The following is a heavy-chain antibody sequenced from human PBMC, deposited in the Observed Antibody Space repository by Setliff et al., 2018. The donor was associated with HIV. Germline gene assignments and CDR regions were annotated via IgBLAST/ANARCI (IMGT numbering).Heavy chain of an antibody. J-gene: IGHJ4*02. V-gene: IGHV3-30*10. CDR1: EFTFSSYA. D-gene: IGHD3-22*01. CDR3: ARDYYDSSGYYNDPGY. CDR2: MPDDGSKE. Sequence: GGSLRLSCVASEFTFSSYAMHWVRQAPGKGLEWVAVMPDDGSKEYYTDSVRGRFTISRDNSKNTLYLQMNSLRAEDTAVYYCARDYYDSSGYYNDPGYWGQGTLVTVSS.